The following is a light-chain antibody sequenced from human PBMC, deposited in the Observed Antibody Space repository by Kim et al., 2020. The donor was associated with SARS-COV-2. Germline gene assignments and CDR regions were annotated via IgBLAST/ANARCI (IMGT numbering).Light chain of an antibody. CDR1: QSVSSY. Sequence: SPGDRATLSCRASQSVSSYLAWYQQKPGQAPRLLIYDASNRATGIPARFSGSGSGTDFTLTISSLEPEGFAVYYCQQRSNWPPWTFGQGTKVDIK. CDR2: DAS. CDR3: QQRSNWPPWT. V-gene: IGKV3-11*01. J-gene: IGKJ1*01.